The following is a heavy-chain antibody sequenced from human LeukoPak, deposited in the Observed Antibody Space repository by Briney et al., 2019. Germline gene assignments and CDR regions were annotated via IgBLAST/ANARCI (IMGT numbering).Heavy chain of an antibody. CDR1: GFSISGNY. CDR2: IYSGGTT. D-gene: IGHD2-8*01. Sequence: PGGSLRLSCAVSGFSISGNYMSWVRQAPGKGPEWVSVIYSGGTTSYADSVRGRFTISRDNSKNTLYLQMNSLRADDTAVYFCARDPRLRGLDDTFDIWGHGTMVIVSS. V-gene: IGHV3-53*01. CDR3: ARDPRLRGLDDTFDI. J-gene: IGHJ3*02.